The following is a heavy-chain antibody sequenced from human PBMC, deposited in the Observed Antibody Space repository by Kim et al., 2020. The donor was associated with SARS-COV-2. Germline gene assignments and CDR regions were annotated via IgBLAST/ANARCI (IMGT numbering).Heavy chain of an antibody. V-gene: IGHV3-11*01. J-gene: IGHJ4*02. Sequence: VKGRFTTSRENAKNSLYLQMNSLRAEDTAVYYCSRDAARYYDFWSGYYDYWGQGTLVTVSS. CDR3: SRDAARYYDFWSGYYDY. D-gene: IGHD3-3*01.